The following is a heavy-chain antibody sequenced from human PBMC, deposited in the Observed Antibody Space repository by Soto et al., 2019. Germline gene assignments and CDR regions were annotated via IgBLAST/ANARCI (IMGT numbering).Heavy chain of an antibody. J-gene: IGHJ3*02. V-gene: IGHV4-39*01. Sequence: QLQLQESGPGLVKPSETLSLTCTVSGGSISSSSYYWGWIRQPPGKGLEWIGSIYYSGSTYYNPSLKSRFTISVDTSKNQFSLKLSSVTAADTAVYYCARPGYCSGGSCLDAFDIWGQGTMVTVSS. D-gene: IGHD2-15*01. CDR3: ARPGYCSGGSCLDAFDI. CDR1: GGSISSSSYY. CDR2: IYYSGST.